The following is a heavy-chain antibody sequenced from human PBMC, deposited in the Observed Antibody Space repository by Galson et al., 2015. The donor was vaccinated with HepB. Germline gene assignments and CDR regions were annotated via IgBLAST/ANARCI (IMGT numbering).Heavy chain of an antibody. Sequence: QSGAEVKKPGESLKISCKGSGYSFTSHWIGWVRQMPGNGLEWMGITWPGGSDTRFSPSFQGQVTISVDKSISTAYLQWSSLKASDTAMYYCARQRGDPCTSANCNTYYYYYMDVWGKGTTVTVSS. V-gene: IGHV5-51*01. CDR3: ARQRGDPCTSANCNTYYYYYMDV. CDR2: TWPGGSDT. J-gene: IGHJ6*03. CDR1: GYSFTSHW. D-gene: IGHD2-2*02.